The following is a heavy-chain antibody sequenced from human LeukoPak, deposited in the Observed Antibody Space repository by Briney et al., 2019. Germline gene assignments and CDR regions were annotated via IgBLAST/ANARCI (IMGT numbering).Heavy chain of an antibody. CDR2: IYYSGST. CDR3: ARVLDSSGYYSSYYYYMDV. J-gene: IGHJ6*03. D-gene: IGHD3-22*01. Sequence: SETLSLTCTVSGGSISSSSYYWGWIRQPPGKGLEWIGSIYYSGSTYYNPSLKSRVTISVDTSKNQFSLKLSSVTAADTAVYYCARVLDSSGYYSSYYYYMDVWGKGTTVTISS. V-gene: IGHV4-39*07. CDR1: GGSISSSSYY.